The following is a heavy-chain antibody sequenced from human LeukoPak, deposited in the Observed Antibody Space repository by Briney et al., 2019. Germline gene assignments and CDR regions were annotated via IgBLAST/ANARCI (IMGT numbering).Heavy chain of an antibody. CDR2: ISSSGSTI. CDR3: AREDCSGGSCYLDY. J-gene: IGHJ4*02. CDR1: GFTFSDYY. V-gene: IGHV3-11*04. Sequence: GGSLRLSCAASGFTFSDYYMSWIRQAPGKGLEWVSYISSSGSTIYYADSVKGRFTISRDSAKNSLYLQMNSLRAEDTAMYYCAREDCSGGSCYLDYWGQGTLVTVSS. D-gene: IGHD2-15*01.